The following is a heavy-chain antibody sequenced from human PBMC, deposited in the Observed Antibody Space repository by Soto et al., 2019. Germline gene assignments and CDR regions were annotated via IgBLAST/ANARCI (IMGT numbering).Heavy chain of an antibody. J-gene: IGHJ6*02. CDR3: AREGYCSSTSCWGDPPHLGSWGMRYYYYGMDV. V-gene: IGHV3-48*03. CDR2: ISSSGSTI. Sequence: PGGSLRLSCAASGFTFSSYEMNWVRQAPGKGLEWVSYISSSGSTIYYADSVKGRFTISRDNAKNSLYLQMNSLRAEDTAVYYCAREGYCSSTSCWGDPPHLGSWGMRYYYYGMDVWGQGTTVTVFS. D-gene: IGHD2-2*01. CDR1: GFTFSSYE.